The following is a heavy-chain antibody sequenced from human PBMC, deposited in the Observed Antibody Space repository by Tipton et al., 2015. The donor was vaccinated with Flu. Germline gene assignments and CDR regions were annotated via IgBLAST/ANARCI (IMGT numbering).Heavy chain of an antibody. J-gene: IGHJ4*02. D-gene: IGHD6-13*01. CDR1: GGSISSYY. CDR3: ARAAHSSSWYFDY. Sequence: TLSLTCTVSGGSISSYYWSWIRQPAGKGLEWIGHIYTSGGTNYNPSLKSRVTMSVDTSKNQFSLKLSSVTAADTAVYYCARAAHSSSWYFDYWGQGTLVTVSS. CDR2: IYTSGGT. V-gene: IGHV4-4*07.